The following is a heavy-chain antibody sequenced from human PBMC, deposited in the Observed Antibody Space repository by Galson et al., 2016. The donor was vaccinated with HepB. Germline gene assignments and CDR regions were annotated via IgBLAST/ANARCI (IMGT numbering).Heavy chain of an antibody. D-gene: IGHD2-2*01. J-gene: IGHJ5*01. Sequence: SETLSLTCAVSGASVNSSNCWTWVRQAPGTGLEWIGEIYHTGTSNNNPSLLSRFTMSIDNSRNLFSLNRNSVTAADTAVCYCARASIFPGARMVFDSWGQGILVTVSS. V-gene: IGHV4-4*02. CDR1: GASVNSSNC. CDR3: ARASIFPGARMVFDS. CDR2: IYHTGTS.